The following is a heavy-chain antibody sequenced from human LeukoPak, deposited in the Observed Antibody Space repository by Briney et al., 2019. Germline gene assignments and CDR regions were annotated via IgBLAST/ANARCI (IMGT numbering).Heavy chain of an antibody. CDR1: GYTFTSYG. J-gene: IGHJ6*03. CDR2: ISAYNGNT. D-gene: IGHD2-2*01. V-gene: IGHV1-18*01. Sequence: ASVKVSCKASGYTFTSYGISWVRQAPGQGLEWMGWISAYNGNTNYAQKLQGRVTMTTDTSTSTAYMELRSLRSDDTAVYYCVRVGIVVVSYYYYMDVWGKGTTVTVSS. CDR3: VRVGIVVVSYYYYMDV.